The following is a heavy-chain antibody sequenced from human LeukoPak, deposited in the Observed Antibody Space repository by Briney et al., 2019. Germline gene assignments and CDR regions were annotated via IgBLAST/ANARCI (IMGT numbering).Heavy chain of an antibody. CDR1: GGSISSGDYY. Sequence: SETLSLTCTVSGGSISSGDYYWSWIRQPPGKGLEWIGYIYYSGSTYYNPSLKSRVTISVDTSKNQFSLKLSSVTAADTAVYYCARRDIGSGWPYFDYWGQGTLVTVSS. CDR2: IYYSGST. J-gene: IGHJ4*02. D-gene: IGHD6-19*01. CDR3: ARRDIGSGWPYFDY. V-gene: IGHV4-30-4*08.